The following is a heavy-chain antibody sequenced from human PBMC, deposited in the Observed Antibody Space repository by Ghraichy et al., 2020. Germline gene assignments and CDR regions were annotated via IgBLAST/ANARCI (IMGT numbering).Heavy chain of an antibody. Sequence: GGSLRLSCAASGFTFSSYAMSWVRQAPGKGLEWVSAISGSGGSTYYADSVKGRFTISRDNSKNTLYLQMNSLRAEDTAVYYCAKDQVRFLEWFGTFDYWGQGTLVTVSS. CDR3: AKDQVRFLEWFGTFDY. CDR2: ISGSGGST. CDR1: GFTFSSYA. V-gene: IGHV3-23*01. J-gene: IGHJ4*02. D-gene: IGHD3-3*01.